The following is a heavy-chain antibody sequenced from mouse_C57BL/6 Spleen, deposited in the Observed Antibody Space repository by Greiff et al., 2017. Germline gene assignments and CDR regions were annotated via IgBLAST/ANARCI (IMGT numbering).Heavy chain of an antibody. V-gene: IGHV5-6*01. CDR1: GFTFSRYG. J-gene: IGHJ4*01. D-gene: IGHD2-5*01. CDR3: ARHPYSNYGAYAMDY. CDR2: ISSGGSYT. Sequence: DVQGVDSGGVLVKSGGSLKLSCAASGFTFSRYGMSWVRETPDKRLVWVATISSGGSYTYYPDSVKGRFTISRDNAKNTLYLQMSSLKSEDTAMYYCARHPYSNYGAYAMDYWGQGTSVTVSS.